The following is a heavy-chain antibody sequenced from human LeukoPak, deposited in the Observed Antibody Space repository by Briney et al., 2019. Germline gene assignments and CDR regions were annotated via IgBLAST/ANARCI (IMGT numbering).Heavy chain of an antibody. V-gene: IGHV3-49*04. CDR2: IRSKDNDGTT. Sequence: GGSLRLSCTASEFTFGDYAISWVRQAPGKGLEWLGFIRSKDNDGTTDYAAPVKGRFIISRDDSKSVAYLEMNDLKTEDTAVYYCTRDRWGGGYISRGMDVWGKGTTVTISS. J-gene: IGHJ6*04. D-gene: IGHD5-12*01. CDR3: TRDRWGGGYISRGMDV. CDR1: EFTFGDYA.